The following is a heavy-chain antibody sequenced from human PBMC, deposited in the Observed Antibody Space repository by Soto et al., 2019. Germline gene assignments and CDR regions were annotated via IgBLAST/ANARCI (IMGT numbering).Heavy chain of an antibody. V-gene: IGHV3-64D*06. D-gene: IGHD5-12*01. CDR3: VKTGYSGYDWDY. J-gene: IGHJ4*02. Sequence: EVQLVESGGGLVQPGGSLRLSCSASGFTFSTYAMHWVRQAPGKGLEYVSVISTNGGSTSYADSVKGRFTISRDNSKNTLYLQMSRLRAEDTAVYYCVKTGYSGYDWDYWGQGTLVTVSS. CDR2: ISTNGGST. CDR1: GFTFSTYA.